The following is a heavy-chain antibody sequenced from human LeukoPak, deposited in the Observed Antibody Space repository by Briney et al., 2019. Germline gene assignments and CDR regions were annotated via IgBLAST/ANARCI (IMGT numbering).Heavy chain of an antibody. CDR2: IWNDGSNK. D-gene: IGHD4-11*01. Sequence: GGSLRLSCAASGFTFSSHGMHWVRQAPGKGPEGVAVIWNDGSNKYYADSVRGRFTISRDNSKNTLFLQMNSLRAEDTAVYYCTRGSLMTTIDYWGQGTLVTVSS. CDR3: TRGSLMTTIDY. CDR1: GFTFSSHG. J-gene: IGHJ4*02. V-gene: IGHV3-33*01.